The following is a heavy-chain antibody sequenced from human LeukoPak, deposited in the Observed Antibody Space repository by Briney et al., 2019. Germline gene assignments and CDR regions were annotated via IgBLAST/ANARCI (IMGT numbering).Heavy chain of an antibody. CDR2: IYPGDSDT. CDR1: GYSFTTYW. J-gene: IGHJ4*02. Sequence: GESLKISCKGSGYSFTTYWIGWVRQMPGKGLELMGIIYPGDSDTRYSPSFQGQVTISADKSISTAYLQWSSLKASDTAMYYCARHGDTAMEEYDYWGQGTLVTVSS. CDR3: ARHGDTAMEEYDY. D-gene: IGHD5-18*01. V-gene: IGHV5-51*01.